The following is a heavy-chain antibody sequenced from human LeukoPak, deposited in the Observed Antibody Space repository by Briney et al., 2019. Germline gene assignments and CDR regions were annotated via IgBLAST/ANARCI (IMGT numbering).Heavy chain of an antibody. J-gene: IGHJ4*02. Sequence: PGRSLRLSCAASGLTFSSYGMHWVRQAPGKGLEGVAVISYDGSNKYYADSVKGRFTISRDNTKNTLYLQMNSLRAEDTAVYYCAKDSVEKVMVRGVIVDYWGQGTLVTVSS. D-gene: IGHD3-10*01. V-gene: IGHV3-30*18. CDR2: ISYDGSNK. CDR1: GLTFSSYG. CDR3: AKDSVEKVMVRGVIVDY.